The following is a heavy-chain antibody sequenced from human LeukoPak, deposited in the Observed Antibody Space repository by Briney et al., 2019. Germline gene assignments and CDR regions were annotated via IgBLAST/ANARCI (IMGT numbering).Heavy chain of an antibody. D-gene: IGHD4-17*01. CDR1: GFSLSTSGVG. Sequence: SGPTLVNPTQTLTLTCTFSGFSLSTSGVGVGWIRQPPGKALEWLALIYWNDDKRYSPSLKSRLTITKDTSKNQVVLAMTNMDPVDTATYYCAHRRRMTTVTLNYYYYMDVWGKGTTVTVSS. V-gene: IGHV2-5*01. J-gene: IGHJ6*03. CDR2: IYWNDDK. CDR3: AHRRRMTTVTLNYYYYMDV.